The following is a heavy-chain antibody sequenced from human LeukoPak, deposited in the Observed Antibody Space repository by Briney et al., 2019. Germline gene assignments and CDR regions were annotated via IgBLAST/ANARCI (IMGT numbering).Heavy chain of an antibody. CDR1: GFTVSSNY. V-gene: IGHV3-7*01. J-gene: IGHJ4*02. Sequence: GGSLRLSCAAPGFTVSSNYMSWVRQAPGKGLEWVANIKQDGSEKYYVDSVKGRFTISRDKVKNSLYLQMNSLRAEDTAVYYCARDSDWGNDYWGQGTLVTVSS. CDR2: IKQDGSEK. D-gene: IGHD7-27*01. CDR3: ARDSDWGNDY.